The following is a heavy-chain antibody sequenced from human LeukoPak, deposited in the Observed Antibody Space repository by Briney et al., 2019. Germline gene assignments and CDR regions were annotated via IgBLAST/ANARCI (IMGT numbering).Heavy chain of an antibody. J-gene: IGHJ1*01. CDR3: TTDLSGSYGDFQH. CDR2: IKSKTDGGTT. D-gene: IGHD1-26*01. CDR1: GFTFSNAW. Sequence: PGGTLRLSCAASGFTFSNAWKNWVRHAPRPGLEWDGRIKSKTDGGTTDYAAPVKGRFTISRDDSKNTLYLRINSLKTEDTAVYDCTTDLSGSYGDFQHWGQGTLVTVSS. V-gene: IGHV3-15*07.